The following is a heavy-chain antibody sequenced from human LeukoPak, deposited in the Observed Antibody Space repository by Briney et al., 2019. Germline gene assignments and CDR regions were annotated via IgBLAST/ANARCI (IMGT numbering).Heavy chain of an antibody. CDR2: ISSSSSYI. V-gene: IGHV3-21*01. D-gene: IGHD1-26*01. CDR1: GFTFSSYS. Sequence: GGSLRLSCAASGFTFSSYSMNWVRQAPGKGLEWVSSISSSSSYIYCADSVKGRFTISRDNAKNSLYLQMNSLRAEDTAVYYCARDLDSGSYHHPYYFDYWGQGTLVTVSS. CDR3: ARDLDSGSYHHPYYFDY. J-gene: IGHJ4*02.